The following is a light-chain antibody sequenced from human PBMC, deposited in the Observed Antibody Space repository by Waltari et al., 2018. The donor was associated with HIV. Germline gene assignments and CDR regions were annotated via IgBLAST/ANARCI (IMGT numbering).Light chain of an antibody. CDR1: QRVNSN. CDR2: GAS. J-gene: IGKJ4*02. CDR3: QHYDKWPVT. V-gene: IGKV3-15*01. Sequence: EIVMTQSPATLSVSPGDRATLSCRASQRVNSNLAWCQQKPGQAPRLLSYGASTRATGVPARFSGSGSGTEFTLTISSLQPEDFAVYYCQHYDKWPVTFGGGTKVEIK.